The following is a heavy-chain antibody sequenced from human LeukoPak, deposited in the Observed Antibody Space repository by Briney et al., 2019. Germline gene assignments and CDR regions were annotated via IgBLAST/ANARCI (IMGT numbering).Heavy chain of an antibody. D-gene: IGHD2-8*01. CDR1: GFTFDDYG. CDR3: ARALIGYYVDY. Sequence: GGSLRLSCAASGFTFDDYGMSWVRQAPGKGLEWVSLIYSGGSTYYADSVKGRFTISRDNSKNSLYLQMNSLRAEDTAVYYCARALIGYYVDYWGQGTLVTVSS. V-gene: IGHV3-66*01. J-gene: IGHJ4*02. CDR2: IYSGGST.